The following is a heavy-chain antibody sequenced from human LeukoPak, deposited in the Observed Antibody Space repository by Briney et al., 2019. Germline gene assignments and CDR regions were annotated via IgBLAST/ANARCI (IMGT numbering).Heavy chain of an antibody. J-gene: IGHJ5*02. CDR2: ISSSSSYI. Sequence: GGSLRLSCAASGFTFSSYSMNWVRQAPGKGLEWVSSISSSSSYISYADSLKSRFTISRDNAKNSLYLQMNSLRAEDTAVYYCARVSNSGWGSRFDPWGQGTLVTVSS. CDR1: GFTFSSYS. V-gene: IGHV3-21*01. D-gene: IGHD6-19*01. CDR3: ARVSNSGWGSRFDP.